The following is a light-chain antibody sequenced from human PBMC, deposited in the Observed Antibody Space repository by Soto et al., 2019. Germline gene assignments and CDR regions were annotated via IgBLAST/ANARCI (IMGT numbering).Light chain of an antibody. V-gene: IGLV2-11*01. CDR2: DVT. Sequence: QSVLTQPRSVSGSPGQSVTIPCTGTSSDVGGYKYVSWYQQHPGKAPKLTIYDVTKRPSGVPDRFSGSKSGNTASLTISGLQAEDEADYYCCSYAGSYTYVFGTGTKVTVL. CDR3: CSYAGSYTYV. CDR1: SSDVGGYKY. J-gene: IGLJ1*01.